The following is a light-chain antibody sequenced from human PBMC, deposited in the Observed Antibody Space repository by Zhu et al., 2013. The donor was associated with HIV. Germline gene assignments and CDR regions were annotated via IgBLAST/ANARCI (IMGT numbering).Light chain of an antibody. Sequence: DIVMTQSPDSLAVSLGERATINCKSSQSVLYSSNNKNYLAWYQQKPGQPPQLLIYWASSRESGVPDRFGGSGSGTDFTLTISSLQAEDVAVYYCQQYYSTPYTFGQGTKLEIK. CDR1: QSVLYSSNNKNY. V-gene: IGKV4-1*01. CDR3: QQYYSTPYT. CDR2: WAS. J-gene: IGKJ2*01.